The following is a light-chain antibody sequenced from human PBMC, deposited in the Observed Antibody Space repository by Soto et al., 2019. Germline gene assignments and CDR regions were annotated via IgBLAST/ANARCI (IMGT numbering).Light chain of an antibody. CDR1: SSAVGSYRL. CDR2: EGN. V-gene: IGLV2-23*01. J-gene: IGLJ1*01. Sequence: QSALTQPASVSGSPGQSITISCTGSSSAVGSYRLVSWYQYHPGKVPKLIIYEGNKRPSGVSNRFSGSEPGNTASLTISGLQAEDEADYYCCSSAPSRTVVFGTGTKLTVL. CDR3: CSSAPSRTVV.